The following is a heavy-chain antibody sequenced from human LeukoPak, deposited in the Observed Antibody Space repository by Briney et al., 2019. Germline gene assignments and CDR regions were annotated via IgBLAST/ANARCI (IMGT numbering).Heavy chain of an antibody. D-gene: IGHD1-26*01. CDR1: GGSISNYY. V-gene: IGHV4-59*01. CDR2: VYYSGNP. Sequence: SETLSLTCTVSGGSISNYYWSWIRQPPRKGLECVGYVYYSGNPDYNPSLKSRVTISIDTSKNQFSLKLSSVTAADTAVYYCARDQYSGRFDYWGQGTLVTVST. CDR3: ARDQYSGRFDY. J-gene: IGHJ4*02.